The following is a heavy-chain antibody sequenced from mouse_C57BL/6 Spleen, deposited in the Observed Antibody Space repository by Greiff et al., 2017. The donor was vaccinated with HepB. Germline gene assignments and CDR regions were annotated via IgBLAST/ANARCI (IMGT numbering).Heavy chain of an antibody. V-gene: IGHV1-64*01. CDR2: IHPNSGST. Sequence: QVQLQQPGAELVKPGASVKLSCKASGYTFTSYWMHWVKQRPGQGLEWIGMIHPNSGSTNYNEKFKSKATLTVDKSSSTAYMQLSSLTSEDSAVYYWARSLYYGSSYDYFDYWGQGTTLTVSS. J-gene: IGHJ2*01. CDR3: ARSLYYGSSYDYFDY. D-gene: IGHD1-1*01. CDR1: GYTFTSYW.